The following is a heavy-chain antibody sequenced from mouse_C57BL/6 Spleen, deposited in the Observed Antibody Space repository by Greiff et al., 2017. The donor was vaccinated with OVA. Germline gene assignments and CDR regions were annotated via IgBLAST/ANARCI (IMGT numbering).Heavy chain of an antibody. CDR1: GYTFTSYW. CDR3: ARNKDYGSSYKTWFAY. J-gene: IGHJ3*01. Sequence: QVQLQQPGAELVMPGASVKLSCKASGYTFTSYWMHWVKQRPGQGLEWIGEIDPSDSYTNYNQQFKGKSTLTVDKSSSTAYMQLSSLTSEDSAVYYCARNKDYGSSYKTWFAYWGQGTLVTVSA. V-gene: IGHV1-69*01. D-gene: IGHD1-1*01. CDR2: IDPSDSYT.